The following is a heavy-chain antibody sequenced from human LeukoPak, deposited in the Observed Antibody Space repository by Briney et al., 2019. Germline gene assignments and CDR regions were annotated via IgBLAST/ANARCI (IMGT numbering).Heavy chain of an antibody. V-gene: IGHV4-39*01. CDR3: ASSPTGGFGGVIAKYSFDY. Sequence: PSETLSLTCTVSGGSISSSSYYWGWIRQPPGKGLEWIGSIYYSGSTYYNPSLKSRVTISVDTSKNQFSLKLSSVTAADTAVYYCASSPTGGFGGVIAKYSFDYWGQGTLVTVSS. D-gene: IGHD3-16*02. CDR2: IYYSGST. J-gene: IGHJ4*02. CDR1: GGSISSSSYY.